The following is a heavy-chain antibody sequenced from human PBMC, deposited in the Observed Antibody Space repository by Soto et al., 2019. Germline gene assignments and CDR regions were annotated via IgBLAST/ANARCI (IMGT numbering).Heavy chain of an antibody. CDR1: GVTFSDED. D-gene: IGHD2-8*01. CDR2: IVTAGDT. V-gene: IGHV3-13*01. J-gene: IGHJ4*01. CDR3: AIRAGHCTTGLCFFYFDY. Sequence: VQLVESGGGLVQPGGSLRLSCAAYGVTFSDEDMHWVRQATGKGLEWVSAIVTAGDTYYRGSVKGRFTIARENAKNALYLEMNSLRAGDTAVYYCAIRAGHCTTGLCFFYFDYWGRGTLVTVSS.